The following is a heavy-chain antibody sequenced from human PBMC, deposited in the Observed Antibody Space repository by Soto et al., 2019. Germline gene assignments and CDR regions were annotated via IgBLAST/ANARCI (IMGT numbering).Heavy chain of an antibody. CDR1: GFTFSSYA. J-gene: IGHJ4*02. Sequence: EVQLLESGGGLVQPGGSLRLSCAASGFTFSSYAMSWVRQAPGKGLEWVSAISGSGGSTYYADSVKGRFTISRDNSKNTLDLQMNSLRAEDTAVYYCAKDFLGLGATWRYFDYWGQGTLVTVSS. CDR3: AKDFLGLGATWRYFDY. V-gene: IGHV3-23*01. CDR2: ISGSGGST. D-gene: IGHD1-26*01.